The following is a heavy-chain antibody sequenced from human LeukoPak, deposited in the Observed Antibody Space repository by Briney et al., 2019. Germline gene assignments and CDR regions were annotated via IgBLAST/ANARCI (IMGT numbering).Heavy chain of an antibody. J-gene: IGHJ5*02. D-gene: IGHD6-6*01. CDR2: INPSGGST. Sequence: ASVTVSCKASGYTFTSYYMHWVRQAPGQGLEWMGIINPSGGSTSYAQKFQGRVTMTRDMSTSTVYMELSSLRSEDTAVYYCARAYEYSSSSYWFDPWGQGTLVTVSS. CDR3: ARAYEYSSSSYWFDP. V-gene: IGHV1-46*01. CDR1: GYTFTSYY.